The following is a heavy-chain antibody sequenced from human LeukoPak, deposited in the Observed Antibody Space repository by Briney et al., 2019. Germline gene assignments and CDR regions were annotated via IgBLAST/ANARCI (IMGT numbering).Heavy chain of an antibody. J-gene: IGHJ4*02. CDR3: ARDILEDTAMVTPDY. D-gene: IGHD5-18*01. CDR1: GFTFNGHW. V-gene: IGHV3-74*01. Sequence: GGSLRLSCEASGFTFNGHWMHWVRQAPGKGLVWVSLINGDGSTISYADSVKGRFTISRDNAKNSLYLQMNSLRAEDTAVYYCARDILEDTAMVTPDYWGQGTLVTVSS. CDR2: INGDGSTI.